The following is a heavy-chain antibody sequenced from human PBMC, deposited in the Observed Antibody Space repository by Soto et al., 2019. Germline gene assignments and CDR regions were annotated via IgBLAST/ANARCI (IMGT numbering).Heavy chain of an antibody. CDR1: GFTFSRFW. D-gene: IGHD6-13*01. CDR2: INPDGSEK. J-gene: IGHJ4*02. V-gene: IGHV3-7*04. Sequence: DVHLVESGGDLVQPGGSLRLSCAASGFTFSRFWMTWVRQAPGKGLEWVANINPDGSEKYSVDSVKGRFTIYRDNVKNSLYLQMNNLRAEDTAVYFCARGYTSSPLFEDYFDYWGQGALVTVSS. CDR3: ARGYTSSPLFEDYFDY.